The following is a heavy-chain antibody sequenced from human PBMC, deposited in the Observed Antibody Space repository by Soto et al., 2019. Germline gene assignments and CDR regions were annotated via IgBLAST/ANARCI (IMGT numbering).Heavy chain of an antibody. Sequence: QVQLVQSGPEVKKPGASVKVSCKASGYTFGGFYIHWMRQAHGQGLEWVGSINSNSGATTYAQKFQDSVAMTRDTSVSTAYMDLNRLTSDDTAIYYCAIIMTHSDSFDIWGQGTMVTVS. V-gene: IGHV1-2*04. CDR2: INSNSGAT. J-gene: IGHJ3*02. D-gene: IGHD3-16*01. CDR1: GYTFGGFY. CDR3: AIIMTHSDSFDI.